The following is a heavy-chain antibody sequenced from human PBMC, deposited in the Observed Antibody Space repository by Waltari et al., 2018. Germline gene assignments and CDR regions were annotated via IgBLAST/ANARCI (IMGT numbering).Heavy chain of an antibody. CDR1: GFTFSSYA. Sequence: EVQLLEPGGGLVQPGGSLRLSCAASGFTFSSYAMSWVRQAPGKGLEWVSAISGSGGSTYYADSVKGRFTISRDNSKNTLYLQMNSLRAEDTAVYYCAKRLGFGEFYYYYYGMDVWGQGTTVTVSS. D-gene: IGHD3-10*01. CDR2: ISGSGGST. J-gene: IGHJ6*02. V-gene: IGHV3-23*01. CDR3: AKRLGFGEFYYYYYGMDV.